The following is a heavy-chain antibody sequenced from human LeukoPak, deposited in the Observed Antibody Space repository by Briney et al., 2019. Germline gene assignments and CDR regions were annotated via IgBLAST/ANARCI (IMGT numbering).Heavy chain of an antibody. Sequence: SGTLSLTCAVSGGSISSSNWWSWVRQPPGKGLEWIGEIYHSGSTNYNPSLKSRLTISIDTSNNQFSLNLTSVTAADTAVYYCARGRLREAFGYWGQGTLVTVSS. V-gene: IGHV4-4*02. CDR2: IYHSGST. CDR3: ARGRLREAFGY. CDR1: GGSISSSNW. J-gene: IGHJ4*02.